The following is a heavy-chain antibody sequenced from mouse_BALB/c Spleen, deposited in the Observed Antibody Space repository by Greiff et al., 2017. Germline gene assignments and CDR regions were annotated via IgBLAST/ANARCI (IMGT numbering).Heavy chain of an antibody. Sequence: VQLQQSGAELVRPGTSVKVSCKASGYAFTNYLIEWVKQRPGQGLEWIGVINPGSGGTNYNEKFKGKATLTADKSSSTAYMQLSSLTSDDSAVYFCARSGYPFAYWGQGTLVTVSA. J-gene: IGHJ3*01. V-gene: IGHV1-54*01. CDR3: ARSGYPFAY. CDR1: GYAFTNYL. D-gene: IGHD3-1*01. CDR2: INPGSGGT.